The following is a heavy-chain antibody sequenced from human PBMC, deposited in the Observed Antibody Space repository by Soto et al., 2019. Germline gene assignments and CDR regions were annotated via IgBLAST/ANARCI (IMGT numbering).Heavy chain of an antibody. CDR3: ARRISARTYYFDY. CDR1: GGSITTVGYS. CDR2: IFHSGIS. J-gene: IGHJ4*02. V-gene: IGHV4-30-2*01. D-gene: IGHD6-6*01. Sequence: SETLSLTCAVAGGSITTVGYSWSWIRQPPGKGLEWIGYIFHSGISYSNPSLKGRVTMSVDGSKNRFSLRLSSVTAADTAVYYCARRISARTYYFDYWGQGTLVTVSS.